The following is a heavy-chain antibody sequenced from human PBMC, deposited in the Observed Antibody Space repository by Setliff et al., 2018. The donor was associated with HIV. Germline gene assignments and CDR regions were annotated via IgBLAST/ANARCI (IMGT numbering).Heavy chain of an antibody. J-gene: IGHJ4*02. CDR1: GYTFTDYS. CDR2: IDAEDGET. CDR3: ARSRNSILTGYYPTADFDY. Sequence: ASVKVSCKASGYTFTDYSIHWVQQAPGKGLEWMGRIDAEDGETVFAREFQGRVTITADTSTDTAYMELRSLRSDDTAVYYCARSRNSILTGYYPTADFDYWGQGTLVTVSS. V-gene: IGHV1-69-2*01. D-gene: IGHD3-9*01.